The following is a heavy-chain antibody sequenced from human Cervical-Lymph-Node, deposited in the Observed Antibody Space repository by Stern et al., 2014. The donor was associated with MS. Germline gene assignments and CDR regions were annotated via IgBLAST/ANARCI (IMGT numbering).Heavy chain of an antibody. Sequence: QVTLRESGPTLVKPTQTLTLTCTFSGFSLSTSGMGVGWIRQPPGQALEWLALTYWDDDKRYSPSLKNRLTITKDTSKNQVVLTMTNMYPVDTATYYCAHRVQGWSYFDHWGQGTLVTVSS. J-gene: IGHJ4*02. CDR3: AHRVQGWSYFDH. CDR2: TYWDDDK. D-gene: IGHD2-15*01. CDR1: GFSLSTSGMG. V-gene: IGHV2-5*02.